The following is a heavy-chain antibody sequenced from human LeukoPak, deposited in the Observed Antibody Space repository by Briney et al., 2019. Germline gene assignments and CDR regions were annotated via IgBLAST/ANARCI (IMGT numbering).Heavy chain of an antibody. D-gene: IGHD2-8*01. CDR2: ISYDGSNK. CDR1: GFTFSSFA. V-gene: IGHV3-30-3*01. J-gene: IGHJ4*02. Sequence: PGGSLRLSCKASGFTFSSFAMSWVRQAPGKGLEWVAVISYDGSNKYYADSVKGRFTISRDNSKNTLYLQMNSLRAEDTAVYYCARDSLMVYAMENYFDYWGQGTLVTVSS. CDR3: ARDSLMVYAMENYFDY.